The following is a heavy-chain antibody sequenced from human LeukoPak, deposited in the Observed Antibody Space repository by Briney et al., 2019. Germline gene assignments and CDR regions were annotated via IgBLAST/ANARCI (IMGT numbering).Heavy chain of an antibody. CDR3: ARGHRGSYYAFQV. J-gene: IGHJ4*01. CDR1: GFSLSDYY. D-gene: IGHD3-16*01. Sequence: PGGSLRLSCAVSGFSLSDYYMNWVRQAPGTGLEGISYVTSTGRYTNYAVSVKGRLTISRDSAKNSVSLQLSSLTAEDAADYYCARGHRGSYYAFQVWGHGTLVSVSS. CDR2: VTSTGRYT. V-gene: IGHV3-11*05.